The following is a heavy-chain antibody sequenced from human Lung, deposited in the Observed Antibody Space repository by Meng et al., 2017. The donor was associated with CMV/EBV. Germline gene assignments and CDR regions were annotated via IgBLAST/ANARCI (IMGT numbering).Heavy chain of an antibody. CDR1: GFSLSISRLA. V-gene: IGHV2-5*01. J-gene: IGHJ4*02. Sequence: SGXXLVXPTQTLTLTCTFSGFSLSISRLAVGWIRQPPGKALECLGIIYWNDDKRYSPSLKSRLTITKDTSKNQVVLTMTNMDPADTATYYCAHARYSSFYYFNYWXQGTXVTLVS. CDR3: AHARYSSFYYFNY. D-gene: IGHD6-13*01. CDR2: IYWNDDK.